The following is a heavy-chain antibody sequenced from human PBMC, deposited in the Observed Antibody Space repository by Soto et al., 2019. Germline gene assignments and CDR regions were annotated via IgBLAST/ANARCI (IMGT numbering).Heavy chain of an antibody. D-gene: IGHD6-19*01. Sequence: GSRRLSCADSGFTFSSYWMHWVRQAPGKGLVWVSRISSDGSSTSYADSVKGRFTISRDNAKNTLYLQMNSLRAEDTAVYYCARDSSGWYSLYDYWGQGTLGTVSS. J-gene: IGHJ4*02. CDR3: ARDSSGWYSLYDY. V-gene: IGHV3-74*01. CDR2: ISSDGSST. CDR1: GFTFSSYW.